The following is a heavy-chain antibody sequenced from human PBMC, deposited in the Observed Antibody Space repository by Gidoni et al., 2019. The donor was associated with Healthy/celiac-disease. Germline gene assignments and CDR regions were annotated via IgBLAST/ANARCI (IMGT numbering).Heavy chain of an antibody. J-gene: IGHJ4*02. CDR2: ISSSSSYI. CDR1: VFTFCSYS. D-gene: IGHD5-18*01. Sequence: EVQLVESGGGMVKPGGSLRLSCAASVFTFCSYSMNWVRQAPGKGLEWVSSISSSSSYIYYADSVKGRFTISRDNAKNSLYLQMNSLRAEDTAVYYCARDGDSYGYGVLYYFDYWGQGTLVTVSS. CDR3: ARDGDSYGYGVLYYFDY. V-gene: IGHV3-21*01.